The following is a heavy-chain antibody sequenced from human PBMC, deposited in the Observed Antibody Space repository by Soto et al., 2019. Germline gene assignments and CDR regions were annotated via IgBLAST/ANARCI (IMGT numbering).Heavy chain of an antibody. CDR2: INTGNGNT. CDR1: VYKWSTYA. Sequence: SVKVSGTAHVYKWSTYALLLVRQAPGQGLEWMGWINTGNGNTKNSQKFQGRVTMTRDTSASPAFWELSRLKSEDTAVYYCERGGRLYYFYCGMDVWGQGSTVTVSS. V-gene: IGHV1-3*04. J-gene: IGHJ6*02. D-gene: IGHD3-16*01. CDR3: ERGGRLYYFYCGMDV.